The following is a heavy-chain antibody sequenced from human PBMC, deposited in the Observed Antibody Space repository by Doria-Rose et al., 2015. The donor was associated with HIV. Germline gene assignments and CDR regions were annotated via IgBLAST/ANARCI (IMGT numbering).Heavy chain of an antibody. J-gene: IGHJ4*02. Sequence: QVPLVQSGAEVKKPGASATVSCKTSGYTFSAYAIHWVRQAPGQRLEWMGWLNVGNGDTRYSRKFQDRVTITSDTSANTGYMALSSLRSEDTAVYYCARIHSLSSSSLGHWGQGTLVIVFS. CDR2: LNVGNGDT. D-gene: IGHD6-13*01. CDR1: GYTFSAYA. V-gene: IGHV1-3*01. CDR3: ARIHSLSSSSLGH.